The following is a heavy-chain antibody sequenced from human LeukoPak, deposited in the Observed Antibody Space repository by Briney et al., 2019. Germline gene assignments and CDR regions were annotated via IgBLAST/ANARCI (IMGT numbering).Heavy chain of an antibody. J-gene: IGHJ4*02. CDR2: ISSGGTIT. CDR1: GFTLSDNY. CDR3: ARVRYKYGSYYFDY. D-gene: IGHD3-10*01. Sequence: GGSLRLSCAASGFTLSDNYMSWIRQAPGKGLEWVSNISSGGTITNYADSVKGRFTISRDNAKNSLYLQMNSLRAEDTAVYFCARVRYKYGSYYFDYWGQGTLVTVSS. V-gene: IGHV3-11*01.